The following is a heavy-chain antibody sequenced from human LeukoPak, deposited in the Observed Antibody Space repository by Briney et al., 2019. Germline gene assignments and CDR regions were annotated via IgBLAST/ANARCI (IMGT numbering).Heavy chain of an antibody. V-gene: IGHV3-23*01. D-gene: IGHD2-2*01. CDR3: AKDRSSWPHDAFDV. CDR1: GFSFNKNA. CDR2: ISSGGGTK. J-gene: IGHJ3*01. Sequence: GGSLRLSCGASGFSFNKNAMSWVRQAPGKGLEWVSCISSGGGTKSYTQSVKGRFTISRDNSKNTVYLQMNGLRAEDTAVYYCAKDRSSWPHDAFDVWGQGTMVTVSA.